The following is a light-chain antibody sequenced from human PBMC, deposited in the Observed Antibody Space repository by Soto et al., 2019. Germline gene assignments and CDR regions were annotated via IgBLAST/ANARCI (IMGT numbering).Light chain of an antibody. CDR2: ETW. CDR3: QQYYGYPIT. CDR1: EGIYNH. Sequence: IRMTQSPSSFSASTGDRVTITCRASEGIYNHLAWYQQRPGKAPKLLIYETWTLQRGVPSRFSGSGSGTEFTVTISSLQPEDSATYYCQQYYGYPITGGQGTRLEIK. V-gene: IGKV1-8*01. J-gene: IGKJ5*01.